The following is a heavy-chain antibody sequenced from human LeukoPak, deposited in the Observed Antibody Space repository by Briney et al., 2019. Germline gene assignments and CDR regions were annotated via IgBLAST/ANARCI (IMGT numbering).Heavy chain of an antibody. CDR3: ARDPYSGLFDY. J-gene: IGHJ4*02. Sequence: GGSLRLSCAASGFTFSSYSMNWVRQAPGKGLEWVSSMSSSTSHIHYADSVKGRFTISRGNAKNSLYLQMNSLRAEDTAVYYCARDPYSGLFDYWGQGTLVTVSS. CDR1: GFTFSSYS. D-gene: IGHD4-11*01. V-gene: IGHV3-21*01. CDR2: MSSSTSHI.